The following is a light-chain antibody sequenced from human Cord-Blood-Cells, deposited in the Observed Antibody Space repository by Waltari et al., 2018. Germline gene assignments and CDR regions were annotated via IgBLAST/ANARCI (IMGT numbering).Light chain of an antibody. CDR1: QGISSY. J-gene: IGKJ3*01. CDR2: AAS. Sequence: EIQLTQSPSFLSASVGDRVTITCRASQGISSYLAWYQQKPGKAPKLLIYAASTLQSGVPSRFSGSGSGTEFTLTISSLQPEDFATYYCQQRNSYPFTFGPGTKVDIK. V-gene: IGKV1-9*01. CDR3: QQRNSYPFT.